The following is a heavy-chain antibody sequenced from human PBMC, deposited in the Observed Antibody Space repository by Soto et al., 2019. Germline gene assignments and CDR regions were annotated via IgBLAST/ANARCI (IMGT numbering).Heavy chain of an antibody. CDR3: SRYRVAPVISDFHX. Sequence: PGGSLRLSCSGSGFTFGGYSLSWVRQAPGKGLEWVFSIRSKSYYGTTEYAASVRGRFTISRHDSNGIAYLQMNSLKTEDTAVYYCSRYRVAPVISDFHXWGQGTLLTVSX. CDR2: IRSKSYYGTT. CDR1: GFTFGGYS. D-gene: IGHD3-3*01. V-gene: IGHV3-49*04. J-gene: IGHJ4*02.